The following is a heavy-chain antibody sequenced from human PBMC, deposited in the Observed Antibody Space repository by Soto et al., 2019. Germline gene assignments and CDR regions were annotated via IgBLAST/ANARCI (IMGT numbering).Heavy chain of an antibody. V-gene: IGHV4-38-2*01. J-gene: IGHJ4*02. D-gene: IGHD3-10*01. CDR2: IYHSGTT. CDR3: VFHGEGAFDY. Sequence: ETLSLTFAVSGDSITSIYNWAWIRQPPGRGLEWVASIYHSGTTYYNPSLKSRVTISVHTSENQFFLNLRSVTAADPAIYYCVFHGEGAFDYWGPGTLVSVYS. CDR1: GDSITSIYN.